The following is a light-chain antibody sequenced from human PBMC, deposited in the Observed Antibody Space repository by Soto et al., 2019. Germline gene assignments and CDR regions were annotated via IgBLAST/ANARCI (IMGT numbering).Light chain of an antibody. CDR1: QDISNY. CDR2: DAS. CDR3: QQYDNLPLT. J-gene: IGKJ4*01. Sequence: DIQMTQSPSSLSASVGDRVTITCQASQDISNYLNWYQQKPGKAPKLLIYDASNLETGVPSRFSGSVSGTDFTFTISSLKPEVIATYYCQQYDNLPLTFGGGTKVEIK. V-gene: IGKV1-33*01.